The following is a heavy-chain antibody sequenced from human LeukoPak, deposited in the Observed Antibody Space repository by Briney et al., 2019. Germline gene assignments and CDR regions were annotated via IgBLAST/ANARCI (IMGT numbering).Heavy chain of an antibody. CDR2: ISGHGGNT. J-gene: IGHJ4*02. V-gene: IGHV3-23*01. CDR1: GFTFSSYA. D-gene: IGHD1-14*01. Sequence: GGSLRLSCAASGFTFSSYALNWVRQAPGKGLEWVSGISGHGGNTYYADSVRGRFTISRDNSKNTLYLQMNSLRAEDTAVYYCANQPSLSSITDYWGQGTLVTVSS. CDR3: ANQPSLSSITDY.